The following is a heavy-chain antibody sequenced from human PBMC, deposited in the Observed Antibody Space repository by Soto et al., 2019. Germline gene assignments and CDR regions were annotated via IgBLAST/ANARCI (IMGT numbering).Heavy chain of an antibody. J-gene: IGHJ6*02. D-gene: IGHD2-15*01. CDR2: IMPIFRAP. CDR1: GGAFSDYA. CDR3: ASWLKGPDIGNYYYGMDV. V-gene: IGHV1-69*12. Sequence: QVQLVQSGAEVKKPGSSVKVSCKASGGAFSDYAFSWVRQAPGQGLEWLGGIMPIFRAPDYAQKFQGRVTIPADEFTRTASMEMNSLRSEDTAVYYCASWLKGPDIGNYYYGMDVWGQGTTVTVS.